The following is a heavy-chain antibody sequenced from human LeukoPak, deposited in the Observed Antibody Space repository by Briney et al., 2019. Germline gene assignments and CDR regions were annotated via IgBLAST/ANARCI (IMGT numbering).Heavy chain of an antibody. CDR3: AKAYTVTTRDWSDP. CDR2: INHSGST. V-gene: IGHV4-34*01. J-gene: IGHJ5*02. CDR1: GGSFSGYY. D-gene: IGHD4-11*01. Sequence: PSETLSLTCAVYGGSFSGYYWSWIRQPPGKGLEWIGEINHSGSTNCNPSLKSRVTISVDTSKNQFSLKLSSVTAADTAVYYCAKAYTVTTRDWSDPWGQGTLVTVSS.